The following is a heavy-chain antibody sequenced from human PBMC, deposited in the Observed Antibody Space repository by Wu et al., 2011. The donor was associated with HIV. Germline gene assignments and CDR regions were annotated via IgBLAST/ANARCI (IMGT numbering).Heavy chain of an antibody. CDR1: GGMFNNYA. J-gene: IGHJ1*01. Sequence: QVHLVQSGAEVNKPGSSVTVSCTASGGMFNNYAISWLRQGPGQGLEWVGGIIPLFGTPDYAQKFRGRVTMTLDKSTNTVYMELTSLTLDDTAIYYCAREWRYCTGGSPCPSEYLQHWGQGTLV. CDR3: AREWRYCTGGSPCPSEYLQH. CDR2: IIPLFGTP. D-gene: IGHD2-8*02. V-gene: IGHV1-69*14.